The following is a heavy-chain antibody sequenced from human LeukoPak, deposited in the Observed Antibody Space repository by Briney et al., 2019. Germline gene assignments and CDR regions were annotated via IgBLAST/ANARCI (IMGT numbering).Heavy chain of an antibody. CDR1: GFTFSSYS. J-gene: IGHJ4*02. D-gene: IGHD6-13*01. CDR3: ATNGPGIAAAGTEY. Sequence: GGSLRLSCAASGFTFSSYSMNWVRQAPGKGLEWVSSISSSSSYIYYADSVKGRFTISRDNAKNSLYLQMNSLRAEDTAVYYCATNGPGIAAAGTEYWGQGTLVTVSS. V-gene: IGHV3-21*01. CDR2: ISSSSSYI.